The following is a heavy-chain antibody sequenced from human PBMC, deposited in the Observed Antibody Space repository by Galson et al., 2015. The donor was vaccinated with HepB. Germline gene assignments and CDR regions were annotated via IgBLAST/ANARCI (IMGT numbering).Heavy chain of an antibody. V-gene: IGHV3-30*14. CDR1: GFVFSGHS. J-gene: IGHJ4*02. CDR2: VPSAVNNK. CDR3: ARDRLSYGGHDFDS. Sequence: SLRLACAASGFVFSGHSMHWVAQAGAKGVEWVATVPSAVNNKYYADSVKGQFTISRDNSKNTLYLQMNSLRLEDTAIYYCARDRLSYGGHDFDSWGQGTLVTVSS. D-gene: IGHD4-23*01.